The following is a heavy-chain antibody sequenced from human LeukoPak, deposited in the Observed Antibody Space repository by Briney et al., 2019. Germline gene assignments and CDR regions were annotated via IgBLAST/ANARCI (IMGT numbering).Heavy chain of an antibody. CDR3: AKALDPKYGDYGDY. CDR2: ISYDGSNK. D-gene: IGHD4-17*01. V-gene: IGHV3-30*18. Sequence: GRSRRPSWAASGFTFSSNGTHCVRQAPGDWMGWVAVISYDGSNKNYADSVKGRFTISRDNSKNTLYLQMNSLRADDTAVYYCAKALDPKYGDYGDYWGQGTLVTVSS. CDR1: GFTFSSNG. J-gene: IGHJ4*02.